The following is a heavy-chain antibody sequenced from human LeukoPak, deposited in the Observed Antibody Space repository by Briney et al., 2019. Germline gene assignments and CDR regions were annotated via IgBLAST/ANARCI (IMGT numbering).Heavy chain of an antibody. CDR3: AKVRDCSSTSCYTDYYYMDV. Sequence: GGSLRLSCAASGFTFSSYAMSWVRQAPGKGLEWVSAISGSGGSTYYADSVKGRFTISRDNSKNTLYLQMNSLRAEDTAVYYCAKVRDCSSTSCYTDYYYMDVWGKGTTVTVSS. CDR2: ISGSGGST. J-gene: IGHJ6*03. V-gene: IGHV3-23*01. D-gene: IGHD2-2*02. CDR1: GFTFSSYA.